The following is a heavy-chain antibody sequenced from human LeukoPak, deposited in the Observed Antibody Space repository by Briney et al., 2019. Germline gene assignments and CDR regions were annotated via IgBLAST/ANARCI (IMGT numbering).Heavy chain of an antibody. V-gene: IGHV3-30*02. CDR1: GFIFSSCG. D-gene: IGHD3-10*01. CDR3: AKESPFGRGMDV. Sequence: GGSLRLSCAASGFIFSSCGMHWVRQAPGKGLEWVAFIRYDGSSKCYADSVKGRFTISRDNSKNTLYLQMNSLRAEDTAVYYCAKESPFGRGMDVWGQGTTVTVSS. CDR2: IRYDGSSK. J-gene: IGHJ6*02.